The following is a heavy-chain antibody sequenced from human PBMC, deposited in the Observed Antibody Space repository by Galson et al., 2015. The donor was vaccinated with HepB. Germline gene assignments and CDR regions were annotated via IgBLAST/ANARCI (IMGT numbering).Heavy chain of an antibody. CDR2: IWHDGSNR. Sequence: SLRLSCAASGFSFSNYWLTWIRQAPGKGLEWVAVIWHDGSNRNYAGSVKGRFSISRDNSKNTLYLQMNSLRAEDTAVYYCARGEDSSGFYFEYWGQGTLLTVSS. CDR1: GFSFSNYW. D-gene: IGHD3-22*01. V-gene: IGHV3-33*08. CDR3: ARGEDSSGFYFEY. J-gene: IGHJ4*02.